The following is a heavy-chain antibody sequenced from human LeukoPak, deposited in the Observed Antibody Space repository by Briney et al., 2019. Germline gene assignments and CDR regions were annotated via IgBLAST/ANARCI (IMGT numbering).Heavy chain of an antibody. D-gene: IGHD4-17*01. CDR2: ISDDGRSK. CDR1: GFSFISYG. Sequence: PGRSLRLSCAASGFSFISYGMHWVRQAPGKGLEWVGVISDDGRSKDYADSVKGRFTISRDNSKDTLYLQMNSLRDEDTAVYYCAKRPSDYGDYVSYFDYWSQGTLVTVSS. V-gene: IGHV3-30*18. J-gene: IGHJ4*02. CDR3: AKRPSDYGDYVSYFDY.